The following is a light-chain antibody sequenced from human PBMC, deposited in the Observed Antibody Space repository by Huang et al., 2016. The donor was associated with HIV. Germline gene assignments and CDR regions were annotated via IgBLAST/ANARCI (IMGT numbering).Light chain of an antibody. CDR3: QQRSDWPRT. CDR2: DAS. Sequence: EIVLTQSPVTLSLSPGERATLSCRASQSVSDYLAWYQQKPGQAPRLLIYDASHRATGVPARFSGSGSGTDFSLTISSLEPEDFAVYYCQQRSDWPRTFGQGTKLEIK. J-gene: IGKJ2*01. V-gene: IGKV3-11*01. CDR1: QSVSDY.